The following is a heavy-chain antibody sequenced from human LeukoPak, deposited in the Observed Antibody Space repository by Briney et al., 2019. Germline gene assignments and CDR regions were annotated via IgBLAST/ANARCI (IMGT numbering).Heavy chain of an antibody. V-gene: IGHV5-51*01. CDR2: IYPGDSDA. J-gene: IGHJ6*02. CDR1: GYTFSNSI. Sequence: GESLKISCKGSGYTFSNSIIGWVRQMPGKGLEWMGIIYPGDSDARYSPSFQGQVTISADKSINTAYLQWSSLKASDTAIYFCARGAYGSGSYYNYYGMDVWGQGTTVTVSS. CDR3: ARGAYGSGSYYNYYGMDV. D-gene: IGHD3-10*01.